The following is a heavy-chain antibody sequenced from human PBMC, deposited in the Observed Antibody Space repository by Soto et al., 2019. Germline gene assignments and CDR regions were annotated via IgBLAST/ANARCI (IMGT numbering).Heavy chain of an antibody. CDR2: ISSNGGST. Sequence: GGSLRLSCSASGFTFSSYAMHWVRQAPGKGLEYVSAISSNGGSTYYADSVKGRFTISRDHSKNTLYLQMSSLRAEDTAVYYCVKDLGYCSSTSCYTNYYYYGMDVWGQGTTVTVSS. CDR1: GFTFSSYA. CDR3: VKDLGYCSSTSCYTNYYYYGMDV. D-gene: IGHD2-2*02. V-gene: IGHV3-64D*06. J-gene: IGHJ6*02.